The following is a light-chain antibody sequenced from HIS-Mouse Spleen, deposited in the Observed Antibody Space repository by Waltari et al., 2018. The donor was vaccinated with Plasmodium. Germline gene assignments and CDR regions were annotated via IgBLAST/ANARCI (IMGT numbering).Light chain of an antibody. CDR1: QSVSRN. CDR3: QQYNNWSFT. Sequence: EIVMTQSPATLSVSPGERATLSCRASQSVSRNLAWYQQKPGQAPRLLIYGASTRATGIPAMFSGSGSGTEFTLTISSLQSEDFAVYYCQQYNNWSFTFGPGTKVDIK. CDR2: GAS. J-gene: IGKJ3*01. V-gene: IGKV3-15*01.